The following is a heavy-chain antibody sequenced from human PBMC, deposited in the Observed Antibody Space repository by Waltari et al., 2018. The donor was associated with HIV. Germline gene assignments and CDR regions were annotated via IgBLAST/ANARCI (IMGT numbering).Heavy chain of an antibody. CDR1: GFTFSSYW. D-gene: IGHD3-22*01. CDR3: ARSLYYDSPLLVDY. CDR2: INSDGSST. J-gene: IGHJ4*02. Sequence: EVQLVESGGGFVQPGGSLRLSCAASGFTFSSYWMPWVRQAPGKGLVWVSRINSDGSSTSYADSVKGRFTISRDNAKNTLYLQMNSLRAEDTAVYYCARSLYYDSPLLVDYWGQGTLVTVSS. V-gene: IGHV3-74*01.